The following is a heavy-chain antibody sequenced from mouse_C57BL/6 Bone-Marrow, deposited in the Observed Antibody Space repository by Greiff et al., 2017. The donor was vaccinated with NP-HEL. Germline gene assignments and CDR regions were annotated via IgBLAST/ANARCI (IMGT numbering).Heavy chain of an antibody. V-gene: IGHV5-6*02. J-gene: IGHJ3*01. Sequence: DVMLVESGGDLVKPGGFLKLSCAASGFTFSSYGMSWVRQTPDKRLEWVATISSGGSYTYYPDSVKGRFTISRDNAKNTLYLQMSSLKSEDTAMYYCARLYSNSFAYWGQGTLVTVSA. CDR3: ARLYSNSFAY. D-gene: IGHD2-5*01. CDR2: ISSGGSYT. CDR1: GFTFSSYG.